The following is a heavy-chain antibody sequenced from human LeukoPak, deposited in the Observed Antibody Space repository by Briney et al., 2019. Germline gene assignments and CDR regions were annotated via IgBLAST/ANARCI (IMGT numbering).Heavy chain of an antibody. Sequence: GASVKVSCKASGYTFTSYYMHWVRQAPGQGLEWMGMINPSGGSTNYAQKFQGRVTMTRDTSISTAYMELSRLRSDDTAVYYCARARWAAAGTRWFDPWGQGTLVTVSS. D-gene: IGHD6-13*01. CDR3: ARARWAAAGTRWFDP. J-gene: IGHJ5*02. CDR2: INPSGGST. V-gene: IGHV1-2*02. CDR1: GYTFTSYY.